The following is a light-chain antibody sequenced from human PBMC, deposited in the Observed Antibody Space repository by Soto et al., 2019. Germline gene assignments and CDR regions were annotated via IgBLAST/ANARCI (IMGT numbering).Light chain of an antibody. Sequence: EIVLTQSPGTLSLSPGDRAVVTCRASQIIGASYLAWYQHKPGQAPRFLIYGGSTRATGIPDRISGSGSGTEFTLTIDRRKPEDFAVYYSLPYGRSPWTFGQGTRVEIK. V-gene: IGKV3-20*01. CDR2: GGS. J-gene: IGKJ1*01. CDR1: QIIGASY. CDR3: LPYGRSPWT.